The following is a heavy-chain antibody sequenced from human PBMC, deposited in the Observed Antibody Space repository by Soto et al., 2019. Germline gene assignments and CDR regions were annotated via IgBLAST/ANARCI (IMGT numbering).Heavy chain of an antibody. D-gene: IGHD5-18*01. CDR1: GFMFSTYA. V-gene: IGHV1-3*01. Sequence: QVQLVQSGAEVREPGASVKVSCKASGFMFSTYAIHWVRQAPGQRLEWMGFINAGNGDTEYSHKFQGRVTIITDTLAGTADMELSSLVSDDTAVYYCARGAMVLWPMDVWGQGTTVTVSS. CDR2: INAGNGDT. J-gene: IGHJ6*02. CDR3: ARGAMVLWPMDV.